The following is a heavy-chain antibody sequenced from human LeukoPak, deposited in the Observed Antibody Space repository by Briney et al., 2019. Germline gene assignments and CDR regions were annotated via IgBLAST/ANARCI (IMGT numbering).Heavy chain of an antibody. J-gene: IGHJ4*02. CDR3: ARAMWYLLAFDY. CDR2: ISSSGSYI. D-gene: IGHD1-26*01. CDR1: GFTFSSYT. V-gene: IGHV3-21*01. Sequence: GGSLRLSCAASGFTFSSYTMNWVRQAPGKGLEWVSSISSSGSYIYYADSLKGRFTISRDNAKNSLYLQMNSLRAEDTAVYYCARAMWYLLAFDYWGQGTLVTVSS.